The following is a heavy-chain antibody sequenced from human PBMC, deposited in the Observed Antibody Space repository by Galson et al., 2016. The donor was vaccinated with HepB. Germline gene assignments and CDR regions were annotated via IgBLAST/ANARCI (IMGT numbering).Heavy chain of an antibody. V-gene: IGHV1-18*04. CDR2: ISAHNGDT. CDR3: ARDRDRSLDY. J-gene: IGHJ4*02. D-gene: IGHD5-24*01. CDR1: GYTFTTNG. Sequence: QSGAAVKKPGASVQVSCKTSGYTFTTNGISWVRQAPGQGLEWVAWISAHNGDTNSAQKFQGRVTLTTDTSTRTAYMELRSLTSDDTAGYYCARDRDRSLDYWGQGTLVTVSS.